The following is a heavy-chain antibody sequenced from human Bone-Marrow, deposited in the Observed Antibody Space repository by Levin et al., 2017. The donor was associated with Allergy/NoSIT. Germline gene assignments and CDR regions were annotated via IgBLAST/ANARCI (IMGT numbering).Heavy chain of an antibody. CDR1: GFTLSSSW. CDR2: IDWGGSIT. CDR3: ARDEGFRFHS. J-gene: IGHJ4*02. V-gene: IGHV3-74*01. Sequence: GGSLRLSCAASGFTLSSSWMHWVRQAPGKGLVYVSHIDWGGSITRYADFVKGRFTISRDNSKNPLYLQMNSLTTEDTAVYFCARDEGFRFHSWGQGTLVTVSS. D-gene: IGHD3-10*01.